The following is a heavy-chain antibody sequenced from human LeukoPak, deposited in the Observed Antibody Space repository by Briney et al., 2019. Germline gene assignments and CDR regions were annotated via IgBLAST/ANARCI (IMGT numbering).Heavy chain of an antibody. J-gene: IGHJ6*03. Sequence: GESLKISCKGSGYSFTSYWIGWVRQMPGKGLEWMGIIYPGDSDTRYSPSFQGQVTISADKSISTAYLQWSSLKASDTAMYYCARHWDGHTVDYYYMDVWGKGTTVTVSS. CDR3: ARHWDGHTVDYYYMDV. CDR2: IYPGDSDT. CDR1: GYSFTSYW. D-gene: IGHD5-24*01. V-gene: IGHV5-51*01.